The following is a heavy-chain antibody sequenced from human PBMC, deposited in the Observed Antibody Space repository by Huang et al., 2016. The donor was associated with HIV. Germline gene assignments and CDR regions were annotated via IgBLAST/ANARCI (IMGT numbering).Heavy chain of an antibody. CDR1: GFTFNVYS. D-gene: IGHD3-9*01. CDR3: ARGKFDILTGWDDTYYFDH. V-gene: IGHV3-48*01. J-gene: IGHJ4*02. CDR2: ISISRGSK. Sequence: EIHLVESGGGLVQPGGSLRLSCVVSGFTFNVYSMEWVRQAPGKGLEWISHISISRGSKHYADSVKDRFTISRDIAKNSLYLQMNRLRPEDTAVYYCARGKFDILTGWDDTYYFDHWGQGTLVTVSS.